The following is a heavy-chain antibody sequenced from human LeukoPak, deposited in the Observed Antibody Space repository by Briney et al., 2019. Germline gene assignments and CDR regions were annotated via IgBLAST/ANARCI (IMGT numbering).Heavy chain of an antibody. CDR2: INPSGGST. CDR1: GYTFTSYY. CDR3: VTITAVGKKLN. D-gene: IGHD6-13*01. J-gene: IGHJ4*02. Sequence: ASVKVSCKASGYTFTSYYMHWVRQAPGQGLEWMGIINPSGGSTTYAQKFQGRITMTRDTSTSTVYMELSSLGSEDTAVYYCVTITAVGKKLNWGQGTLVTVSS. V-gene: IGHV1-46*01.